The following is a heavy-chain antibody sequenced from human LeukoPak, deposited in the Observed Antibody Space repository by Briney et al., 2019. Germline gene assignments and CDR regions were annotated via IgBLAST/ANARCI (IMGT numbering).Heavy chain of an antibody. V-gene: IGHV3-23*01. CDR3: AKTPARFLEYVLSNLYDY. CDR2: ISASGGYT. D-gene: IGHD3-3*01. J-gene: IGHJ4*02. CDR1: GFTFSSYA. Sequence: PGGSLRLSCAASGFTFSSYAMSWVRQAPGKGLEWVSDISASGGYTFYADSVKGRFTISRDTSKNTLYLQMTSLRAEDTAVYYCAKTPARFLEYVLSNLYDYWGQGTLVTVSS.